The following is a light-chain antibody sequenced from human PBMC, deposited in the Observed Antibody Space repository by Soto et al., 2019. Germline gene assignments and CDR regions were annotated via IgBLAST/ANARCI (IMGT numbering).Light chain of an antibody. Sequence: EIVMTQSPLSLPVTPGEPASISCRSSQSLLDSNGYNYLDWYLQKPGQSPQLLIHLGSNRASGVPDRFSGSGSGTDFTLKISRVEAEDVGVYFCMQALQTPLTFGGGTKVAIK. CDR1: QSLLDSNGYNY. V-gene: IGKV2-28*01. J-gene: IGKJ4*01. CDR3: MQALQTPLT. CDR2: LGS.